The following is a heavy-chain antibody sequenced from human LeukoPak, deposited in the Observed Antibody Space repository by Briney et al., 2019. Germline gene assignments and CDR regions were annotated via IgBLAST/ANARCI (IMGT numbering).Heavy chain of an antibody. V-gene: IGHV3-30*03. Sequence: GGSLRLSCAASGFTFSSYGMHWVRQAPGEGLEWVAVISNDGSNKYYADSVKGRFTISRDNAKNSLYLQMNSLRDEDTAVYYCVRDPDALDFWGQGTPVTVSS. J-gene: IGHJ4*02. CDR2: ISNDGSNK. CDR1: GFTFSSYG. CDR3: VRDPDALDF.